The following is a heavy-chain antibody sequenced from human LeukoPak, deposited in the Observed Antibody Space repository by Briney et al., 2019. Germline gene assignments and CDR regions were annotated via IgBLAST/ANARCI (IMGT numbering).Heavy chain of an antibody. V-gene: IGHV4-34*01. D-gene: IGHD6-19*01. CDR3: ARGGAVNGFDV. CDR1: AGSFSNYC. Sequence: SETLSLTCVVYAGSFSNYCWSWIRQIPGKGLEWIGEVYHSGSTDYNPSLKSRITISIDTSKSHFSLKLSSVTVADTAVYYCARGGAVNGFDVWGQGTRVTVSS. CDR2: VYHSGST. J-gene: IGHJ3*01.